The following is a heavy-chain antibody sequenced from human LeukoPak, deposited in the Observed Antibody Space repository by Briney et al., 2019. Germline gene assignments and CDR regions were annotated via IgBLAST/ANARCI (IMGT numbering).Heavy chain of an antibody. CDR2: ISAYNGNT. Sequence: GASVKVSCKASGYTFTSYGISWVRQAPGQGLEWMGWISAYNGNTNYAQKLQGRVTMTTDTSTSTAYMELRSLRSDDTAVYYCAGARMHYDILTGYPDYFDYWGQGTLVTVSS. D-gene: IGHD3-9*01. CDR3: AGARMHYDILTGYPDYFDY. J-gene: IGHJ4*02. CDR1: GYTFTSYG. V-gene: IGHV1-18*01.